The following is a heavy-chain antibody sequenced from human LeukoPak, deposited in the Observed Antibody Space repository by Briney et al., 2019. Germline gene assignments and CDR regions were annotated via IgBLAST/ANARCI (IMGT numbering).Heavy chain of an antibody. CDR1: GFTFSDYY. D-gene: IGHD3-10*01. CDR2: VSSSGSTI. V-gene: IGHV3-11*01. CDR3: ARSLRGVRGVIIPPFDY. Sequence: GGSLRLSCAASGFTFSDYYMSWIRQAPGKGLEWVSYVSSSGSTIYYADSVKGRFTISRDNAKNSLYLQMNSLRAEDTAVYYCARSLRGVRGVIIPPFDYWGQGTLVTVSS. J-gene: IGHJ4*02.